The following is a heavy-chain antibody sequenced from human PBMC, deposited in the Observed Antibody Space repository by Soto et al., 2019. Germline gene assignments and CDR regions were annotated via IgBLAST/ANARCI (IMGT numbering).Heavy chain of an antibody. CDR3: ARGMTGGFDY. CDR1: GFTFSSYG. J-gene: IGHJ4*02. CDR2: IWYDGSNK. V-gene: IGHV3-33*01. Sequence: PGGSLRLSCAASGFTFSSYGMHWVRQAPGKGLEWVGVIWYDGSNKYYADSVKGRFTISRDNSKNTLYLQMNSLRAEDTAVYYCARGMTGGFDYWGQGTLVTVSS. D-gene: IGHD3-9*01.